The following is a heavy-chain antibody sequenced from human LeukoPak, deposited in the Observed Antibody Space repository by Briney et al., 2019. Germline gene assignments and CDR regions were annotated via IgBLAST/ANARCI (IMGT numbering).Heavy chain of an antibody. Sequence: GGSLRLSCAASGFTFSSYSMNWVRQAPGKGLEWVSYISSSSSTIYYADSVKGRFTISRDNAKNSLYLQMNSLRAEDTAVYYCAKKRDRFGVVISHLGYWGQGTLVTVSS. CDR3: AKKRDRFGVVISHLGY. CDR2: ISSSSSTI. V-gene: IGHV3-48*01. J-gene: IGHJ4*02. D-gene: IGHD3-3*01. CDR1: GFTFSSYS.